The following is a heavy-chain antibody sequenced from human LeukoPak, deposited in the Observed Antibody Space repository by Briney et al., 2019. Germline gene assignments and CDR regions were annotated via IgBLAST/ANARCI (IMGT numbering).Heavy chain of an antibody. V-gene: IGHV3-66*01. Sequence: GGSLRLSCAASGFTVSSKYMSWVRQAPGKGLEWVSVIYSGGSTYYADSVKGRFTISRDNSKNTVYLQMNSLRAEDTAVYYCARDCSASSSDYYPLGYWGQGTLVTVSS. CDR3: ARDCSASSSDYYPLGY. J-gene: IGHJ4*02. D-gene: IGHD3-22*01. CDR1: GFTVSSKY. CDR2: IYSGGST.